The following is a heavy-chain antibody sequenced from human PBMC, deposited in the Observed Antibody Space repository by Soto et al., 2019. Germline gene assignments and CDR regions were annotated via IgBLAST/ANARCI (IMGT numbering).Heavy chain of an antibody. J-gene: IGHJ4*02. CDR3: ARGDEMTAVTIFEY. Sequence: QVQLEQSGPEVKRPGTSVKVSCKASGGAFGRYSVSWVRQAPGQGLEWIGGVIPVFNTSNYSLKFQGRVAISADESTSTVFMELRSLRSEDTALHYCARGDEMTAVTIFEYWGQGTLVTVSS. D-gene: IGHD4-17*01. CDR2: VIPVFNTS. V-gene: IGHV1-69*01. CDR1: GGAFGRYS.